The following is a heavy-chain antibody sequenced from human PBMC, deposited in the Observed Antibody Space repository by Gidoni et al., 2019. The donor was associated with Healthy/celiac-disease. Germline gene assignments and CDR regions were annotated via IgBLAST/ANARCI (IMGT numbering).Heavy chain of an antibody. CDR1: GYTFTSYD. CDR3: ARGPLIVVVPAAPMGEGIAAGTGGMDV. D-gene: IGHD2-2*01. CDR2: MNPNSGNT. V-gene: IGHV1-8*01. Sequence: QVQLVQSGAEVKKPGASVKVSCKASGYTFTSYDINWVRQATGQGLEWMGWMNPNSGNTGYAQKFQGRVTMTRNTSISTAYMELSSLRSEDTAVYYCARGPLIVVVPAAPMGEGIAAGTGGMDVWGQGTTVTVSS. J-gene: IGHJ6*02.